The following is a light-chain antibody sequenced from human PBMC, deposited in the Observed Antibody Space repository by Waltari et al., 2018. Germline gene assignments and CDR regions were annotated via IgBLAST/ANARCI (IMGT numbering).Light chain of an antibody. CDR1: SSYVGSYNL. J-gene: IGLJ2*01. Sequence: QSALTQPASVSGPTGQSIPISCPGTSSYVGSYNLVSWYQQHPGKAPKLMIYEGSKRPSGVSNRFSGSKSGNTASLTISGLQAEDEADYYCCSYAGSSTLVFGGGTKLTVL. V-gene: IGLV2-23*01. CDR3: CSYAGSSTLV. CDR2: EGS.